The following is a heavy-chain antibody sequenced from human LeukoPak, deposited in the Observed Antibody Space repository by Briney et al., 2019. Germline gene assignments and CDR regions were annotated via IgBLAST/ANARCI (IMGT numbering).Heavy chain of an antibody. CDR3: ARALGGYLEWFSNNWFDP. CDR1: GYTFTSYA. CDR2: INTNTGNP. J-gene: IGHJ5*02. V-gene: IGHV7-4-1*02. Sequence: ASVKVSCKASGYTFTSYAMNWVRQAPGQGLEWMGWINTNTGNPTYAQGFTGRFAFSLDTSVSTAYLQISSLKAEDTAVYYCARALGGYLEWFSNNWFDPWGQGTLVTVSS. D-gene: IGHD3-3*01.